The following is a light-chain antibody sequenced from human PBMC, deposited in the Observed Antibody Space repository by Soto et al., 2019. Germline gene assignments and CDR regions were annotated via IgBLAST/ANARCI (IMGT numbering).Light chain of an antibody. J-gene: IGKJ5*01. CDR1: QSVNIY. V-gene: IGKV3-11*01. CDR2: DAS. Sequence: EIMLTQSPATLSLSPGERATLSCRASQSVNIYLAWYQHKPGQAPRLLIYDASNRATGIPARFSGSGSETDFTLTISSLEPEDFAVYYCQQRRSWPITFGQGTRLEIQ. CDR3: QQRRSWPIT.